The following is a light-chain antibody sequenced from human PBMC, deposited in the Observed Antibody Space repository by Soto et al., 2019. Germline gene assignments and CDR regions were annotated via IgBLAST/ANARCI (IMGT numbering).Light chain of an antibody. V-gene: IGKV3D-20*02. CDR1: QSVSINY. Sequence: EIVLTQSPGTLSLSPGERASLSCRASQSVSINYLAWYQQKPGQAPRLLIYGVSSRATGIPDRFSGSGAETDFTLTISSLEPEDFAVYYCQQRSNPIFTFGPGTKVDIK. CDR2: GVS. CDR3: QQRSNPIFT. J-gene: IGKJ3*01.